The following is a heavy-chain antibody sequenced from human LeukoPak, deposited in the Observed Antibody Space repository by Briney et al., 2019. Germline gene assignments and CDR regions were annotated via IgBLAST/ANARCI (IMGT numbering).Heavy chain of an antibody. Sequence: SVKVSCKASGGTFSSYAISWVRQAPGQGLEWMGGIIPIFGTANYAQKFQGRVTITTDESTSTAYMELSSLRFEDTAVYYCAGDYGGNTYYMDVWGKGTTVTVSS. V-gene: IGHV1-69*05. CDR1: GGTFSSYA. CDR3: AGDYGGNTYYMDV. J-gene: IGHJ6*03. D-gene: IGHD4-23*01. CDR2: IIPIFGTA.